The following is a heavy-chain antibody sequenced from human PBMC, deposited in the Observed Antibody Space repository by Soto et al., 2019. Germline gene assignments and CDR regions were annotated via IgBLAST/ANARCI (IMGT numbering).Heavy chain of an antibody. CDR3: ASVATGGIATAGTYNWFDP. Sequence: SETLSLTCTVSGGSISSSSYYRGWIRQPPGKGLEWIGSIYYSGSTYYNPSLKSRVTISVDTSKNQFSLKLSSVTAADTAVYYCASVATGGIATAGTYNWFDPWGQGTLVTVSS. D-gene: IGHD6-13*01. CDR2: IYYSGST. V-gene: IGHV4-39*01. CDR1: GGSISSSSYY. J-gene: IGHJ5*02.